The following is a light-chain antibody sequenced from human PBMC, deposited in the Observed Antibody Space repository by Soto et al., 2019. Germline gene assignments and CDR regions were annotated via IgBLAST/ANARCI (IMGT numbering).Light chain of an antibody. V-gene: IGLV2-14*03. CDR1: SSDVGGYNY. CDR2: DVS. J-gene: IGLJ1*01. CDR3: SSYTSSTTNV. Sequence: QSALTQPASVSGSPGQSITISCTGTSSDVGGYNYVSWYQQHPGKAPKLLINDVSNRPSGISDRFSGSKSGNTASLTISGLQAEDEADYYCSSYTSSTTNVCGTGTKVT.